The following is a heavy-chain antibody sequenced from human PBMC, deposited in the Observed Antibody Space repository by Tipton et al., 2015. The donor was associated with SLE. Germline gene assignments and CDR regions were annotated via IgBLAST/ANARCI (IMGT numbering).Heavy chain of an antibody. D-gene: IGHD1-26*01. CDR2: INHIGST. CDR3: ARVSGSYLYYYYYYYMDV. Sequence: TLSLTCAVYGGSFSGYYWSWIRQPPGKGLEWIGEINHIGSTNYNPSLRSRVTISVDTSKNQFSLKLSSVTAADTAVYFCARVSGSYLYYYYYYYMDVWGKGTTVTVSS. CDR1: GGSFSGYY. V-gene: IGHV4-34*01. J-gene: IGHJ6*03.